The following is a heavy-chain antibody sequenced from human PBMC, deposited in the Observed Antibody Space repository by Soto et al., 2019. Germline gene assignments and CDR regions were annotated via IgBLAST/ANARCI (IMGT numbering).Heavy chain of an antibody. V-gene: IGHV4-34*01. CDR3: ARALRPVGSGGSCFDY. J-gene: IGHJ4*02. D-gene: IGHD2-15*01. CDR2: INHSGST. CDR1: GGSFSGYY. Sequence: PSETLSLTCAVYGGSFSGYYWSWIRQPPGKGLEWIGEINHSGSTNYNPSLKSRVTISVDTSKNQFSLKLSSVTAADTAVYYCARALRPVGSGGSCFDYWGQGTLVTVSS.